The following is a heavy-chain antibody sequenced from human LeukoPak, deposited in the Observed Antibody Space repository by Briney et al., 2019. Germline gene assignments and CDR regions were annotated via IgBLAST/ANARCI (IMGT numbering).Heavy chain of an antibody. CDR2: ISYDGSNK. J-gene: IGHJ5*02. Sequence: TGGSLRLSCAASGFTFSSYGMHWVRQAPGKGLEWVAVISYDGSNKYYADSVKGRFTISRDNSKNTLYLQMNSLRAEDTAVYYCARGANYYGSGSPGNWFDPWGQGTLVTVSS. CDR1: GFTFSSYG. D-gene: IGHD3-10*01. CDR3: ARGANYYGSGSPGNWFDP. V-gene: IGHV3-30*03.